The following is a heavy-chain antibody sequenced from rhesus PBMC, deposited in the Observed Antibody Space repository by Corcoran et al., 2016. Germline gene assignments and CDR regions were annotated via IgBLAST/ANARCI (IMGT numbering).Heavy chain of an antibody. Sequence: QVQLQESGPGLVKPSETLSLTCAVSGGSVSSSNWWSWIRQPPGKGLEWIGYISGSSGSTYYNPSLESRGTISTDTSKNQFSLKLGSVTAADTAVYYCARVIYGNSQEDYWGQGVLVTVSS. D-gene: IGHD4-35*01. CDR3: ARVIYGNSQEDY. J-gene: IGHJ4*01. CDR2: ISGSSGST. CDR1: GGSVSSSNW. V-gene: IGHV4-65*01.